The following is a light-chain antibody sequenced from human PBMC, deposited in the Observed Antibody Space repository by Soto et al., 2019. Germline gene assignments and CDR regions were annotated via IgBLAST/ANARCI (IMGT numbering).Light chain of an antibody. V-gene: IGKV1-39*01. CDR2: AAS. CDR3: QQSYSTPRT. Sequence: DIQMTQSPSSLSASVADRVTITCRASQSISSYLTWYQQKPGQAPKLLIYAASSLQSGVPSRFSGSGSGTDFTLTISSLQPEDFATYYCQQSYSTPRTFGQGTKVDIK. CDR1: QSISSY. J-gene: IGKJ1*01.